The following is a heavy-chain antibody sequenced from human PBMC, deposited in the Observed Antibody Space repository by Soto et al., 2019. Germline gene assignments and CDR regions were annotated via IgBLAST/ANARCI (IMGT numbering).Heavy chain of an antibody. V-gene: IGHV1-8*01. CDR3: ARGQSGYSSGWSPNDY. CDR2: MNPNSGNT. Sequence: QVQLVQSGAEVKKPGASVKVSCKASGYTFTSYEINWVRQATGQGLEWMGWMNPNSGNTGCAQKFQGTVTMTRNTSISTAYMELSRLRSEDTAVYYCARGQSGYSSGWSPNDYWGQGTLVTVSS. CDR1: GYTFTSYE. D-gene: IGHD6-19*01. J-gene: IGHJ4*02.